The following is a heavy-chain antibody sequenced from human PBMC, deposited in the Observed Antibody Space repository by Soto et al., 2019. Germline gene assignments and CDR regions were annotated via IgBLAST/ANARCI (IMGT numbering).Heavy chain of an antibody. D-gene: IGHD6-13*01. V-gene: IGHV1-2*04. Sequence: ASVKVSCKSSGSTFTVYYVHCVRQSPGQGLEWMGWINPNSGGTKYAQKFQGWVTMTSDTSISTAYMELMSLRSDDTAVYYCARVGFRSSWYYFDYWGQGTLVTVSS. J-gene: IGHJ4*02. CDR3: ARVGFRSSWYYFDY. CDR1: GSTFTVYY. CDR2: INPNSGGT.